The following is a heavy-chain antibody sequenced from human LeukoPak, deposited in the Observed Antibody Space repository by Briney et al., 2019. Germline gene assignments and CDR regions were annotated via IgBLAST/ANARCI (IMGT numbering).Heavy chain of an antibody. J-gene: IGHJ4*02. CDR3: ATLMAHLDY. Sequence: GASVKVSCKASEYTFSVYHIHWVRQAPGQGLEWMGWINPNSGDTNYAQKFQGRVTMTRDTTISTAYMELSRLRSDDTAVFYCATLMAHLDYWGQGTLVTVSS. CDR2: INPNSGDT. CDR1: EYTFSVYH. V-gene: IGHV1-2*02. D-gene: IGHD2-8*01.